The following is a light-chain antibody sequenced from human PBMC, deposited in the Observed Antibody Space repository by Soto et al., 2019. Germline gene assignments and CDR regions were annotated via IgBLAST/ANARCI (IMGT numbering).Light chain of an antibody. J-gene: IGKJ4*01. Sequence: IQMTPSTSTPSASVGDRVTIPCRASQSISTWLAWYQQKPGKAPKVLISDASSLESGVPSRFGGSGSGTEFTLTISSLQPEDFATYYCQQSYSTPLTFGGGTKVDVK. CDR1: QSISTW. CDR3: QQSYSTPLT. V-gene: IGKV1-5*01. CDR2: DAS.